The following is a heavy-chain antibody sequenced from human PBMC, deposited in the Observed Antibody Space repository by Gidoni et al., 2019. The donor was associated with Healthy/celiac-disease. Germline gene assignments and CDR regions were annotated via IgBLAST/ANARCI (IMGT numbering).Heavy chain of an antibody. J-gene: IGHJ6*03. V-gene: IGHV3-23*01. Sequence: EVQLLESGGGLVQPGGSLRLSCAASGFTFSSSAMSWVRQAPGKGLEWVSAISGSGGSTYYADSVKGRFTISRDNSKNTLYLQMNSLRAEDTAVYYCAKIGPALRPDYYYMDVWGKGTTVTVSS. CDR3: AKIGPALRPDYYYMDV. CDR1: GFTFSSSA. CDR2: ISGSGGST.